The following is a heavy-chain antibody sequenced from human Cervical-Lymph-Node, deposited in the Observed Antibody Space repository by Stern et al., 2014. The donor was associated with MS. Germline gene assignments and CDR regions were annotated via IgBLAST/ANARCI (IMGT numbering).Heavy chain of an antibody. CDR2: VYPGDSET. V-gene: IGHV5-51*01. J-gene: IGHJ5*02. Sequence: EVQLEESGAEVKKPGESLKISCKASGYSFTNYWIGWVRQMPGKGLEWMGIVYPGDSETRYSPSFQGQVTISADKSINTAYLQWNTLKAADTAMYYCARQSDYGNWFDPWGQGTLVTVSS. CDR1: GYSFTNYW. CDR3: ARQSDYGNWFDP. D-gene: IGHD4-17*01.